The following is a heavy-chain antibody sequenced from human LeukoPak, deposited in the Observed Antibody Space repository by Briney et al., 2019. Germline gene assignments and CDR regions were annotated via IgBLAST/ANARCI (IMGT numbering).Heavy chain of an antibody. CDR1: KFTFSSYS. Sequence: GGSLRLSCTASKFTFSSYSMNWVRQAPGKGLEWVSHISGSSSTIYYADSVKGRFTISRDNAKNSLYLQMNSLRAEDTAVYYCARDPGSYAYFDYWGQGTLVTVSS. J-gene: IGHJ4*02. CDR3: ARDPGSYAYFDY. CDR2: ISGSSSTI. D-gene: IGHD3-16*01. V-gene: IGHV3-48*01.